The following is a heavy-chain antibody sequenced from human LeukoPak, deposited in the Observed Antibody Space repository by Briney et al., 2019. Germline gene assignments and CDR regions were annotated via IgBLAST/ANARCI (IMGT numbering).Heavy chain of an antibody. V-gene: IGHV3-23*01. CDR3: TRDYYYSMDV. Sequence: GGSLRLSCAASGFTFSSSAMSWVRQAPGKWLEWVSAIGGSGGDTYYGDSVKGRFTISRDNAKNTLYLQMNSLRAEDTAVYYCTRDYYYSMDVWGQGTTVTVSS. CDR1: GFTFSSSA. J-gene: IGHJ6*02. CDR2: IGGSGGDT.